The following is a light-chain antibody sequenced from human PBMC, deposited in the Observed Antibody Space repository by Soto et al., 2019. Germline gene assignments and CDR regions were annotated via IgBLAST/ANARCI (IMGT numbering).Light chain of an antibody. Sequence: SALTQPASVSGSPGQSITISCTGTSSDVGGYNYVSWYQQHPGKAPELMIYDVSNRPSGVSNRFSGSKSGNTASLTISGLQAEDEADYYCSSYTSSSTLVGGVFGTGTKLTVL. CDR1: SSDVGGYNY. J-gene: IGLJ1*01. CDR3: SSYTSSSTLVGGV. CDR2: DVS. V-gene: IGLV2-14*01.